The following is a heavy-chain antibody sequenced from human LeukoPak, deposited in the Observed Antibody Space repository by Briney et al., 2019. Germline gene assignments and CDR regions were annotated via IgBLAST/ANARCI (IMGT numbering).Heavy chain of an antibody. CDR3: ARVSITMVRDYYYYMDV. D-gene: IGHD3-10*01. V-gene: IGHV4-59*01. J-gene: IGHJ6*03. CDR2: IYYSGST. CDR1: GGSISSYY. Sequence: PSETLSLTCTVSGGSISSYYWSWLRQPPGKGLEWIGYIYYSGSTNYNPSLKSRVTISVDTSKNQFSLKLSSVTAADTAVYYCARVSITMVRDYYYYMDVWGKGTTVTVSS.